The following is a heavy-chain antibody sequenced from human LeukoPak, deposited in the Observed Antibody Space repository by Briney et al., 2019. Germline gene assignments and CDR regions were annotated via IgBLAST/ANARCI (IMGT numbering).Heavy chain of an antibody. Sequence: PGRSLRLSCAASGFSFDTYAMHWVRQAPGQGLEWVALIWHDGSHKFYSNSVRGQFTISRDNSKNTVYLQMNSLRPDDTAVYYCAGEIFGSGSYPDFWGQGTLVTVSS. CDR2: IWHDGSHK. V-gene: IGHV3-33*01. CDR1: GFSFDTYA. J-gene: IGHJ4*02. CDR3: AGEIFGSGSYPDF. D-gene: IGHD3-10*01.